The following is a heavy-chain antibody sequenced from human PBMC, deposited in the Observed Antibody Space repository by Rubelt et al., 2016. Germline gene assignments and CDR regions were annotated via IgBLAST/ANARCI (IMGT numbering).Heavy chain of an antibody. Sequence: QVQLVQSGAEVKKPGASVQVSCKASGYTFTSSYMHWVRQAPGQGLEWMGIITPSRGSTSDAQKFQGRVTRTMDTATRTVYMELSSLRSEDTAVDYWARAKAGSGYLGIDDWGQGTLVTVSS. D-gene: IGHD3-3*01. J-gene: IGHJ4*02. CDR1: GYTFTSSY. CDR3: ARAKAGSGYLGIDD. V-gene: IGHV1-46*01. CDR2: ITPSRGST.